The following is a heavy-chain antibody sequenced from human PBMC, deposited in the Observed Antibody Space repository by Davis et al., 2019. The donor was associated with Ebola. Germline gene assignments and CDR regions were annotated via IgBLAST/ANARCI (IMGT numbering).Heavy chain of an antibody. J-gene: IGHJ5*02. CDR2: INWNGGST. D-gene: IGHD6-13*01. Sequence: GSLRLSCAASGFTFDDYGMSWVRQAPGKRLEWVSGINWNGGSTGYADSVKGRFTISRDNAKNSLYLQMNSLRAEDTAVYYCARIAAAGTGITGWFDPWGQGTLVTVSS. V-gene: IGHV3-20*04. CDR1: GFTFDDYG. CDR3: ARIAAAGTGITGWFDP.